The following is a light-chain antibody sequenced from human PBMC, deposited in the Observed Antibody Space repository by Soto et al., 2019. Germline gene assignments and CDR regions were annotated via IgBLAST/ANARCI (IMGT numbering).Light chain of an antibody. CDR2: DVI. V-gene: IGLV2-14*01. J-gene: IGLJ1*01. Sequence: QSVLTQPASVSGSPGQSITISCTGSDRDVGGYNYVSWYQHHPGKAPKLIIYDVINRPSGISNRFSGSKSGDTATLTISGLQAEDEADYYCMSYSSTFTHDVFGTGTKVTVL. CDR1: DRDVGGYNY. CDR3: MSYSSTFTHDV.